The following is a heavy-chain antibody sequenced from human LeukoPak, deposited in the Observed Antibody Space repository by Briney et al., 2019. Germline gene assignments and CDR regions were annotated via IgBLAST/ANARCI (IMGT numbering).Heavy chain of an antibody. J-gene: IGHJ3*02. D-gene: IGHD4-23*01. V-gene: IGHV3-48*01. Sequence: PGGSLRLSCAASGFTFSSYSMNWVRQAPGKGLEWVSYISSSSSTIYYADSVKGRFTISRDNAKNSLYLQMNSLRAEDTAVYYCARDHWGTVVLESAFDIWGQGTMVTVSS. CDR1: GFTFSSYS. CDR3: ARDHWGTVVLESAFDI. CDR2: ISSSSSTI.